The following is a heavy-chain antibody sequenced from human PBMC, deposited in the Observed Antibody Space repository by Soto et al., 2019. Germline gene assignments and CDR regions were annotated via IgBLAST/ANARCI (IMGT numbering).Heavy chain of an antibody. CDR2: IKGDGSEK. CDR1: GFTFTSYW. CDR3: GRDEVRNGVGV. V-gene: IGHV3-7*01. J-gene: IGHJ6*02. Sequence: GGSLRLSCVASGFTFTSYWMSWVRQAPGKGLEWVANIKGDGSEKRYVDSVKGRFTISRDNAKNSVYLQMNSLRVEDTALYYCGRDEVRNGVGVWGQGTTVTVSS.